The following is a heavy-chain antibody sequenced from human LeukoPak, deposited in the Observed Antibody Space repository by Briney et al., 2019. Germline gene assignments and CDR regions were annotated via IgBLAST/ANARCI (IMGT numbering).Heavy chain of an antibody. Sequence: GASVKVSCKASGYTFTSYGISWVRQAPGQGLEWMGWISAYNGNTDYAQKLQGRVTMTTDTSTSTAYMELRSLRSDDTAVYYCARSMVRGAPNVCFNYWGQGTLVTVSS. D-gene: IGHD3-10*01. J-gene: IGHJ4*02. CDR1: GYTFTSYG. V-gene: IGHV1-18*01. CDR3: ARSMVRGAPNVCFNY. CDR2: ISAYNGNT.